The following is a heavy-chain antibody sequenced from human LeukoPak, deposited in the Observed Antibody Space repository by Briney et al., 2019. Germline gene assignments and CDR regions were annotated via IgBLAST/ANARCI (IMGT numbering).Heavy chain of an antibody. V-gene: IGHV3-43*01. CDR1: GFTFSSYA. CDR3: AKDKGRDGYNYYYFDY. D-gene: IGHD5-24*01. J-gene: IGHJ4*02. CDR2: ISWDGGST. Sequence: GGSLRLSCAASGFTFSSYAMSWVRQAPGKGLEWVSLISWDGGSTYYADSVKGRFTISRDNSKNSLYLQVNSLRTEDTALYYCAKDKGRDGYNYYYFDYWGQGTLVTVSS.